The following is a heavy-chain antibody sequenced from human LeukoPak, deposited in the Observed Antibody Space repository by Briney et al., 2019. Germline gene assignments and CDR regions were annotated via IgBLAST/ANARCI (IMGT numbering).Heavy chain of an antibody. V-gene: IGHV3-7*01. CDR2: IKQDGTEK. Sequence: PGGSLRLSCAASGFTFSSYWMSWVRQAREEGLEWVANIKQDGTEKYYMDSVKGRFSISRDNAKNSLYLQMNALRAEDTAVYYCARDVRPDYWGQGTLVTVST. J-gene: IGHJ4*02. CDR3: ARDVRPDY. CDR1: GFTFSSYW. D-gene: IGHD6-6*01.